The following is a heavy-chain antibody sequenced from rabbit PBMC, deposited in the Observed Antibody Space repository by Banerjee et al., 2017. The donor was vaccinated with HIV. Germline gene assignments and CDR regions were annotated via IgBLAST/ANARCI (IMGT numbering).Heavy chain of an antibody. J-gene: IGHJ6*01. CDR1: GFSFSSSYW. CDR2: IDGVSSGRT. CDR3: ARERYIYAYDVTDGMDL. V-gene: IGHV1S45*01. D-gene: IGHD6-1*01. Sequence: QQQLGESGGGLVQPEGSLTLTCTASGFSFSSSYWICWVRQAPGKGLEWIACIDGVSSGRTYYANWAKGRFTISKTSSTTVTLQMTSLTAADTATYFCARERYIYAYDVTDGMDLWGPGTLVTVS.